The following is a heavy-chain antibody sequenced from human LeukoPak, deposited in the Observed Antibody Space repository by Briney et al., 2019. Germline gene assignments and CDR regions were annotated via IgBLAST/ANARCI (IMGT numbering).Heavy chain of an antibody. CDR1: GFTFSADW. D-gene: IGHD5-12*01. CDR2: MNQDGSER. Sequence: GGPLKLSCAASGFTFSADWMSWVRQAPGKGLEWVASMNQDGSERYYVDSVEGRFTISRDNTKNSLYLQMNSLRAEDTAVYYCARDSGGLRLFDCWGQGTLVTVSS. CDR3: ARDSGGLRLFDC. V-gene: IGHV3-7*01. J-gene: IGHJ4*02.